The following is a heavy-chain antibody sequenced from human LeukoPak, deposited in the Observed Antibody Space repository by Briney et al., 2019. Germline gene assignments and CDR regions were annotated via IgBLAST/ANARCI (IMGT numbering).Heavy chain of an antibody. D-gene: IGHD6-13*01. CDR3: ARVAAAGHNWFDP. CDR2: IYYSGST. Sequence: SETLSLTCTVSGGSISSGDYYWSWIRQPPGKGLEWIGYIYYSGSTYYNPSLKSRVTISVDTSKNQFSLKLSSVTAADTAVYYCARVAAAGHNWFDPWGQGTLVTVSS. V-gene: IGHV4-30-4*01. J-gene: IGHJ5*02. CDR1: GGSISSGDYY.